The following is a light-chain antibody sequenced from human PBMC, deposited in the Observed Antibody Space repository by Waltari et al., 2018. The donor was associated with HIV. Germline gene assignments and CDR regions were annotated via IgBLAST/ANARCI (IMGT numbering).Light chain of an antibody. CDR3: QQVYSYPRT. CDR1: QGVSRN. V-gene: IGKV1-9*01. J-gene: IGKJ1*01. CDR2: AAS. Sequence: DIQLTQSPSFLSASVGDRVTISCRASQGVSRNLAWYQEKAGKAPKLLIYAASTLQSGVPSRFSGSGFGTEFTLTISSLQPEDFATYYCQQVYSYPRTFGQGTKVEI.